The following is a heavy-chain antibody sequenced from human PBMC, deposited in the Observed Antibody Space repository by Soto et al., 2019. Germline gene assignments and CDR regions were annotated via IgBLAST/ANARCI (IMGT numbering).Heavy chain of an antibody. Sequence: GASVKVSCKASGYTFTSYDINWVRQATGQGLEWMGWMNPNSGNTGYAQKFQGRVTMTRNTSISTAYMELSSLRSEDTAVYYCARDCSSTSCSNYYYYMDVWGKGTTVTLSS. V-gene: IGHV1-8*01. J-gene: IGHJ6*03. D-gene: IGHD2-2*01. CDR2: MNPNSGNT. CDR1: GYTFTSYD. CDR3: ARDCSSTSCSNYYYYMDV.